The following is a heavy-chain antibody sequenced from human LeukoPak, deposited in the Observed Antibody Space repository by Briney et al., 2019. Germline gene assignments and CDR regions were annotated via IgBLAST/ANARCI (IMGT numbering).Heavy chain of an antibody. CDR2: ISYDGSNK. CDR3: AKDLDYCSGGSCYSGAFDI. V-gene: IGHV3-30*18. CDR1: GFTFSSYG. D-gene: IGHD2-15*01. Sequence: PGGTLRLSCAASGFTFSSYGMHWVRQAPGKGLEWVAVISYDGSNKCYADSVKGRFTISRDNSKNTLYLQMNSLRAEDTAVYYCAKDLDYCSGGSCYSGAFDIWGQGTMVTVSS. J-gene: IGHJ3*02.